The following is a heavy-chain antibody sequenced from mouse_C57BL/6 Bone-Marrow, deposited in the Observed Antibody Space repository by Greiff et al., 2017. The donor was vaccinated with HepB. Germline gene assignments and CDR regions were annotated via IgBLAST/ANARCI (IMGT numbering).Heavy chain of an antibody. Sequence: QVQLQQPGTELVMPGASVKLSCKASGYTFTSYWMHWVKQRPGQGLEWIGNINPSNGGTNYNEKFKSKATLTVDKSSSTAYMQLSSLTSEDSAVYYCARVIATVGAPYGYWCQGATLTVSA. CDR2: INPSNGGT. CDR3: ARVIATVGAPYGY. V-gene: IGHV1-53*01. D-gene: IGHD1-1*01. J-gene: IGHJ2*01. CDR1: GYTFTSYW.